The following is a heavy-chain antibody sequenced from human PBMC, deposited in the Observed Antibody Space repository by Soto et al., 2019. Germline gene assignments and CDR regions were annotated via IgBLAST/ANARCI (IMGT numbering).Heavy chain of an antibody. CDR3: AKYRRTDAEGYRLDF. D-gene: IGHD5-12*01. J-gene: IGHJ4*02. CDR1: GGSISGYY. V-gene: IGHV4-59*01. CDR2: LYYSGST. Sequence: SETLSLTCTLSGGSISGYYWSWIRQPPGKGLEWIGYLYYSGSTKYNPSLESRVTISVDMSNNQFSLMLTSVTAADTAVYYCAKYRRTDAEGYRLDFWGQGTLVTVSS.